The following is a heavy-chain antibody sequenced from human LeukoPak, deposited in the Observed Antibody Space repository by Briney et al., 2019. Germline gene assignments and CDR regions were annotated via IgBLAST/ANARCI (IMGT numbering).Heavy chain of an antibody. CDR2: ISNDGSNK. CDR3: AKTPDYGDYVYYFDY. CDR1: GFTFSSYA. V-gene: IGHV3-30-3*01. D-gene: IGHD4-17*01. Sequence: GGSLRLSYAASGFTFSSYAMHWVRQAPGKGLEWVAVISNDGSNKYYADSVKGRFTISRDNSKNTLYLQMNSLRAEDTAVYYCAKTPDYGDYVYYFDYWGQGTLVTVSS. J-gene: IGHJ4*02.